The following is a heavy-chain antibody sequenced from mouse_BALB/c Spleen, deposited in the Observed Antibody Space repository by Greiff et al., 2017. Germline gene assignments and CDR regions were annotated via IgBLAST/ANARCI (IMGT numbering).Heavy chain of an antibody. Sequence: EVKVEESGGGLVKPGGSLKLSCAASGFTFSSYAMSWVRQTPEKRLEWVASISSGGSTYYPDSVKGRFTISRDNARNILYLQMSSLRSEDTAMYYCARGRGFPDAMDYWGQGTSVTVSS. CDR3: ARGRGFPDAMDY. CDR2: ISSGGST. V-gene: IGHV5-6-5*01. J-gene: IGHJ4*01. CDR1: GFTFSSYA.